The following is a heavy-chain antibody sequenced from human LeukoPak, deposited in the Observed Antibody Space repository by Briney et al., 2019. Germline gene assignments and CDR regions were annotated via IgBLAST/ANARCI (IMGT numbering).Heavy chain of an antibody. V-gene: IGHV3-66*01. D-gene: IGHD3-3*01. CDR1: GFTVSSNY. CDR2: IYSGGST. J-gene: IGHJ3*02. CDR3: ARGFGPNAFDI. Sequence: GGSLRLSCAASGFTVSSNYMSWVRQAPGKGLEWVSVIYSGGSTYYADPVKGRFTISRDNSKNTLYLQMNSLRAEDTAVYYCARGFGPNAFDIWGQGTMVTVSS.